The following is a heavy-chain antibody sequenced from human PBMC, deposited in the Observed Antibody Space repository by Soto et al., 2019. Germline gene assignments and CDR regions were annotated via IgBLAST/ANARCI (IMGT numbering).Heavy chain of an antibody. J-gene: IGHJ4*02. Sequence: QVQLQESGPGLVKPSETLSLTCTVSGGSISSYYWTWIRQPPGKGLEWVGYVYYSGTTYYNPSLQSRVTISVDTSKNQSSLKVKSVTAADTAIYYCARAGSTWRYFFDYWGQGSLVTVSS. CDR2: VYYSGTT. V-gene: IGHV4-59*01. CDR3: ARAGSTWRYFFDY. CDR1: GGSISSYY. D-gene: IGHD6-13*01.